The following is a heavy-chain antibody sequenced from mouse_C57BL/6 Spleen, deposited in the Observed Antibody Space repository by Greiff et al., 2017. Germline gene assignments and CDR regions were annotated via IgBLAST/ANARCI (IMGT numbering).Heavy chain of an antibody. CDR1: GYSFTDYN. CDR3: ARFEGYDGYYTFAY. J-gene: IGHJ3*01. D-gene: IGHD2-3*01. V-gene: IGHV1-39*01. CDR2: INPNYGTT. Sequence: QLQQSGPELVKPGASVKISCKASGYSFTDYNMNWVKQSNGKSLEWIGVINPNYGTTSYNQKFKGKATLTVDQSSSTSYMQLNSLTSEDSAVYYCARFEGYDGYYTFAYWGQGTLVTVSA.